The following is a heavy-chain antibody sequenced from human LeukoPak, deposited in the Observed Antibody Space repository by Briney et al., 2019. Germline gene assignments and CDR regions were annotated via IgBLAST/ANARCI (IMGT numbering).Heavy chain of an antibody. J-gene: IGHJ4*02. Sequence: SQTLSLTCTVSGGSISSGDYYWSWIRQPPGKGLEWIGYVYYSGSTYYDPSLKSRVTISVDTSKNQFSLKLSSVTAADTAVYYCARLSGSYYPDYWGQGTLVTVSS. D-gene: IGHD1-26*01. V-gene: IGHV4-30-4*08. CDR1: GGSISSGDYY. CDR2: VYYSGST. CDR3: ARLSGSYYPDY.